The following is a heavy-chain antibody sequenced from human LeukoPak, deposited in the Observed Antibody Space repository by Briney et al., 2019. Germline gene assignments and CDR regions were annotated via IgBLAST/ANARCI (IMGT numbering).Heavy chain of an antibody. CDR2: ISYDGTHK. D-gene: IGHD3-22*01. Sequence: PGRSLRLSCAASGFTFSLFGMYWVRQAPGKGLEWVSFISYDGTHKYYADSVKGRFTISRDNSKNTVYLQMNSLRPEDTAVYYCAKADAPYDSSGYYFDSWGQGTLVTVSS. CDR1: GFTFSLFG. CDR3: AKADAPYDSSGYYFDS. V-gene: IGHV3-30*18. J-gene: IGHJ4*02.